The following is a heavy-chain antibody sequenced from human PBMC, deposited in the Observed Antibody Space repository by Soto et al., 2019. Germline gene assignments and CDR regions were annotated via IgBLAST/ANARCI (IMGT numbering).Heavy chain of an antibody. CDR2: ISSSSSYI. J-gene: IGHJ6*02. CDR1: GFTFSSYS. CDR3: ARVWEDTAFPPTPGYGMDV. D-gene: IGHD5-18*01. V-gene: IGHV3-21*01. Sequence: GGSLRLSCAASGFTFSSYSMNWVRQAPGKGLEWVSSISSSSSYIYYADSVKGRFTISRDNAKNSLYLQMNSLRAEDTAVYYCARVWEDTAFPPTPGYGMDVWGQGTTVTVSS.